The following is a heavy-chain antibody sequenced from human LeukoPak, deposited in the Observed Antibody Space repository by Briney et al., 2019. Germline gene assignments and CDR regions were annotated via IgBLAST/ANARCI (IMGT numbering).Heavy chain of an antibody. D-gene: IGHD6-13*01. CDR3: ARDSSWSRDLYFDY. CDR2: ISYDRSNK. Sequence: GGSLRLSCAASGFTFSSYAMHWVRQAPGKGLEWVAVISYDRSNKYYADSVKGRFTISRDNSKNTLYPQMNSLRAEDTAVYYCARDSSWSRDLYFDYWGQGTLVTVSS. J-gene: IGHJ4*02. CDR1: GFTFSSYA. V-gene: IGHV3-30*04.